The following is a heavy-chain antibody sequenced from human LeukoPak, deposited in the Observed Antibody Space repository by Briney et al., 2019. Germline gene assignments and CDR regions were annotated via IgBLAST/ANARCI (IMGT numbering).Heavy chain of an antibody. CDR1: GYSFTGYY. CDR3: ARNCDYFDY. CDR2: INPNYGDT. D-gene: IGHD1-1*01. V-gene: IGHV1-2*02. J-gene: IGHJ4*02. Sequence: GASVKVSCKASGYSFTGYYMHWVRQAPGQGLEWMGWINPNYGDTTYAQKFQGRVTMTRDTSISTAYMELSGLVSDDTAVYYCARNCDYFDYWGQGTLVTVSS.